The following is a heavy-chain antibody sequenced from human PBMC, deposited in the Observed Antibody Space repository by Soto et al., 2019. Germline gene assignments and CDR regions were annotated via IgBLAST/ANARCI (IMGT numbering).Heavy chain of an antibody. J-gene: IGHJ6*03. CDR2: IIPILGIA. CDR1: GGTFSSYT. CDR3: ARAGFRPGEADRTAHYYYYMDV. D-gene: IGHD3-10*01. Sequence: QVQLVQSGAEVKKPGSSVKVSCKASGGTFSSYTISWVRQAPGQGLEWMGRIIPILGIANYAQKFQGRVTITADKSTSTAYMELSSLRSEDTAVYYCARAGFRPGEADRTAHYYYYMDVWGKGTTVTVSS. V-gene: IGHV1-69*02.